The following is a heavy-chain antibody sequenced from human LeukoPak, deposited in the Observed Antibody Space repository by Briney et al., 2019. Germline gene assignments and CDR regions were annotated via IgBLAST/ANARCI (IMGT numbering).Heavy chain of an antibody. CDR3: ARFGFEYDVGSGIHFYYMDV. J-gene: IGHJ6*03. CDR2: INHSGNR. CDR1: GGAFSGFY. V-gene: IGHV4-34*01. D-gene: IGHD3-10*01. Sequence: SETLSLTCGVSGGAFSGFYWSWIRQSPGKGLEWIGEINHSGNRKSNPSLKNRLTMSVDTSKKHISLNLTSVTAADTAVYYCARFGFEYDVGSGIHFYYMDVWGTGTTVTVSS.